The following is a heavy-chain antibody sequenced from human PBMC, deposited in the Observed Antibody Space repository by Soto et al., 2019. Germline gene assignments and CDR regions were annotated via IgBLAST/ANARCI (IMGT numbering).Heavy chain of an antibody. Sequence: EVQLVESGGGLVQPGGSLRLSCAASGFTFRNYWMYWVRQAPGQGLECVSRINSDGSVSSYADSVKGRLTISRDNVKNTLYLLMDSLRAEDTAVYYCARGDCVGGSCYSLAGSFYYYMDAWGKGTTVTVFS. CDR2: INSDGSVS. D-gene: IGHD2-15*01. V-gene: IGHV3-74*02. CDR3: ARGDCVGGSCYSLAGSFYYYMDA. CDR1: GFTFRNYW. J-gene: IGHJ6*03.